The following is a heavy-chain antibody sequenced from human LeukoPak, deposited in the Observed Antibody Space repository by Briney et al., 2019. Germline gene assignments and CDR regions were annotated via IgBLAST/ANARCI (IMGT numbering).Heavy chain of an antibody. CDR2: CRSKAYGGTT. V-gene: IGHV3-49*04. CDR3: TRVLNGDYGTFDY. D-gene: IGHD4-17*01. Sequence: GGSLTLPCTVSGFTFGDCAMIWARLAPGQGRVRVSFCRSKAYGGTTEYAESVKGTFTISRDDSKSIAYLQMNSLKTEDTAVYYCTRVLNGDYGTFDYWGQGTLVTVSS. CDR1: GFTFGDCA. J-gene: IGHJ4*02.